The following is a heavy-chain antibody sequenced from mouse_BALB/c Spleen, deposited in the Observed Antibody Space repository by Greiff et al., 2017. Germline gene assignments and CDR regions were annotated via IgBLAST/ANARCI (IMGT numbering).Heavy chain of an antibody. V-gene: IGHV3-1*02. D-gene: IGHD6-5*01. CDR1: GYSITSGYI. J-gene: IGHJ2*01. CDR3: ARRLCDNFDY. Sequence: EVKLQESGPDLVKPSQSLSLTCTVTGYSITSGYIWHWIRQFPGNKLEWRGYIHYSGSTNSNPSLNSRISNTQDTSKNQFFLQLNSATTEDTATYYCARRLCDNFDYWGQGTTLTVSS. CDR2: IHYSGST.